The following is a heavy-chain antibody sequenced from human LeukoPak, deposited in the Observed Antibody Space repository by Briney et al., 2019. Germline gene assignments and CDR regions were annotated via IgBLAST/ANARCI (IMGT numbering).Heavy chain of an antibody. D-gene: IGHD3-10*01. CDR1: GGPFSGYF. CDR3: ARRYYYNLGSFPFDF. CDR2: IHNSGTT. J-gene: IGHJ4*02. V-gene: IGHV4-34*01. Sequence: SETLSLTCAVSGGPFSGYFWSWIRQPPGKGLEWIGEIHNSGTTNYNPSLNSRVTISEDTSKNQIYLNLRSATAADTAVYYCARRYYYNLGSFPFDFWGQGTLVTVSS.